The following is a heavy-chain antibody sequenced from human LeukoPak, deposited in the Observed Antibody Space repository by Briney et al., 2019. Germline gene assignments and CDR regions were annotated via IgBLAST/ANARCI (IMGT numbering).Heavy chain of an antibody. CDR3: ARGGQGDGYSADEAFDF. D-gene: IGHD5-24*01. V-gene: IGHV6-1*01. Sequence: SQTLSLTCVISGDSVASTSTACNWIRQSPSRGLECLGRTYYRSKWYNDYAVSVKSRITINPDTSKNQFSLQLNSVTPEDTAVYYCARGGQGDGYSADEAFDFWGQGTMVTVS. J-gene: IGHJ3*01. CDR1: GDSVASTSTA. CDR2: TYYRSKWYN.